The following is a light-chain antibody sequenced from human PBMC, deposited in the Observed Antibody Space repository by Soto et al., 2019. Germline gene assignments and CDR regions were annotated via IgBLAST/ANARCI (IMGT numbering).Light chain of an antibody. V-gene: IGLV1-51*01. CDR1: SSNIGNNY. J-gene: IGLJ1*01. Sequence: QSVLTQPPSVSAAPGQKVTISCSGSSSNIGNNYVSWYQQLPGTAPKLLIYDNNKRPSGIPDRFSGSKSGTSATLGITGLQTGDEADYYCGTWDSSLSVNYVFGTGTKLTV. CDR2: DNN. CDR3: GTWDSSLSVNYV.